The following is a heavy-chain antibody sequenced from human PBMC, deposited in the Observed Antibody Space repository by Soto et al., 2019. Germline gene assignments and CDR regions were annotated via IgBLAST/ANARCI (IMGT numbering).Heavy chain of an antibody. J-gene: IGHJ6*03. CDR2: ISSSGSTI. V-gene: IGHV3-11*01. CDR3: ARDAVDFWSGAGNSYYYYYMDV. CDR1: GFTFSDYY. Sequence: QVQLVESGGGLVKPGGSLRLSCAASGFTFSDYYMSWIRQAPGKGLEWVSYISSSGSTIYYADSVKGRFTISRDNAKNSLYLQMNSLRAEDTAVYYCARDAVDFWSGAGNSYYYYYMDVWGKGTTVTVSS. D-gene: IGHD3-3*01.